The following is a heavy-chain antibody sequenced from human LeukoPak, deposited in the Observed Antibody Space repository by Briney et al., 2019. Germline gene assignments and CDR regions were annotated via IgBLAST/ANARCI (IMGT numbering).Heavy chain of an antibody. CDR3: AREAPLWSGSNYYYGMDV. J-gene: IGHJ6*02. Sequence: SETLSLTCTVSGGSISSYDWSWIRQPAGKGLEWIGRIYTSGSTNYNPSLKSRVTMSVDTSKNQFSLKLSSVTAADTAVYYCAREAPLWSGSNYYYGMDVWGQGTTVTVSS. CDR2: IYTSGST. V-gene: IGHV4-4*07. CDR1: GGSISSYD. D-gene: IGHD3-3*01.